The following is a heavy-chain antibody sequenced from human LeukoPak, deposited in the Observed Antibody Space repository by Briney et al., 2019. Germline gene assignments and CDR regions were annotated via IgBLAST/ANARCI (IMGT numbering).Heavy chain of an antibody. CDR1: GYSISSGYY. CDR2: IYHSGST. D-gene: IGHD6-6*01. J-gene: IGHJ5*02. CDR3: ARDGTLYSSSRVGWFDP. Sequence: PSETLSLTCTVSGYSISSGYYWGWIRQPPGKGLEWIGSIYHSGSTYYNPSLKSRVTISVDTSKNQFSPKLSSVTAADTAVYYCARDGTLYSSSRVGWFDPWGQGTLATVSS. V-gene: IGHV4-38-2*02.